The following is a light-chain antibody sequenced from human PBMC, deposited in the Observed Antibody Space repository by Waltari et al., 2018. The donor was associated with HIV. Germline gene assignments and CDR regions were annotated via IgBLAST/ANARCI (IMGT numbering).Light chain of an antibody. V-gene: IGKV4-1*01. CDR2: WAS. CDR1: HSVFYRPHYKNY. CDR3: QQYYRRPPT. J-gene: IGKJ1*01. Sequence: DVVMTQSPASLSVSPGERASIYCKSTHSVFYRPHYKNYIAWYQQRPGQAPKLLIYWASTRESGVSDRFSGSGSGTNFTLTISSLRTEDVAIYYCQQYYRRPPTFGQGTRVE.